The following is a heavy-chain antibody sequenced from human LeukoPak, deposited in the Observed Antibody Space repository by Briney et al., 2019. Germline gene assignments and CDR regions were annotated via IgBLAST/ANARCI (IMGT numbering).Heavy chain of an antibody. CDR3: ATGRTSYYDSSDYPILRY. D-gene: IGHD3-22*01. CDR2: ISAYNGNT. V-gene: IGHV1-18*01. Sequence: ASVKVSCKASGYTFTSYGISWVRQAPGQGLEWMGWISAYNGNTNYAQKLQGRVTMTTDTSTSTAYMELRSLRSDDTAVYYCATGRTSYYDSSDYPILRYWGQGTLVTVSS. CDR1: GYTFTSYG. J-gene: IGHJ4*02.